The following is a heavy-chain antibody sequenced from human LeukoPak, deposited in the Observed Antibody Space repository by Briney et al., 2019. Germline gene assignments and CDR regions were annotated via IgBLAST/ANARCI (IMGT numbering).Heavy chain of an antibody. J-gene: IGHJ4*02. V-gene: IGHV3-21*01. CDR1: GFTFSSYS. D-gene: IGHD3-16*01. CDR2: ISSSSSYI. CDR3: ARVQRDYIWGSPTSHFDY. Sequence: GGSLRLSCAASGFTFSSYSMNWVRQAPGKGLEWVSSISSSSSYIYYADSVKGRFTISRDNAKNSLYLQMNSLRAEDTAVYYCARVQRDYIWGSPTSHFDYWGQGTLVTVSS.